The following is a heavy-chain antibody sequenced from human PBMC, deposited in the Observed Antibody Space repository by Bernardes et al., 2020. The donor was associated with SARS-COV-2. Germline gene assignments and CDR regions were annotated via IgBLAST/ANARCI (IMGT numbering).Heavy chain of an antibody. CDR2: ISSSGSTI. J-gene: IGHJ4*02. CDR3: VRDNHYSYFDY. CDR1: GFTFSSYE. D-gene: IGHD2-21*01. Sequence: GGSLRLSCAASGFTFSSYEMNWVRQAPGKGLEWVSYISSSGSTIYYADSVKGRFTISRDNAENTLYLRMNSLRAEDTAIYYCVRDNHYSYFDYWGQGALVTVSS. V-gene: IGHV3-48*03.